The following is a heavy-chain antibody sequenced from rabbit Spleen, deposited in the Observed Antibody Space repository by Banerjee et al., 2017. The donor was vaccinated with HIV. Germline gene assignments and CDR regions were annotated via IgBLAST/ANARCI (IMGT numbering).Heavy chain of an antibody. CDR3: ARDTGSSFSSYGMDL. CDR1: GIDFSTYG. V-gene: IGHV1S45*01. J-gene: IGHJ6*01. Sequence: QEQLVESGGGLVTLGGSLKLSCKASGIDFSTYGFSWVRQAPGKGLEWITCIDTGDGDTYYANWAKGRFTISKTSSTTVTLQMTSLTVADTATYFCARDTGSSFSSYGMDLWGQGTLVTVS. D-gene: IGHD8-1*01. CDR2: IDTGDGDT.